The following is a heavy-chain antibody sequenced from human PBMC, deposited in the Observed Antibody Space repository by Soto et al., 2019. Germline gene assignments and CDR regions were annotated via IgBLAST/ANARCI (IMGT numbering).Heavy chain of an antibody. Sequence: PGGSLRLSCAGSGFTFANAWMSWVRQAPGKGLEWVGRIKSKTDGETTDFAAPVKGRFSISRDDSKKMVFLQMDSLKTEDTAVYYCATDFGSTSYGFDYWGQGALVTVSS. CDR1: GFTFANAW. CDR3: ATDFGSTSYGFDY. D-gene: IGHD5-18*01. V-gene: IGHV3-15*01. CDR2: IKSKTDGETT. J-gene: IGHJ4*02.